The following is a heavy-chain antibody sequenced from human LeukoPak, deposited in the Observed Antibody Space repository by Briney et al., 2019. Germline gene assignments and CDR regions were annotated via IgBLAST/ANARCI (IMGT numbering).Heavy chain of an antibody. V-gene: IGHV4-38-2*02. CDR1: GYSISSYYY. CDR3: ARDRSGGYSLDY. CDR2: MFHSGST. J-gene: IGHJ4*02. D-gene: IGHD1-26*01. Sequence: SETLTLTCAVSGYSISSYYYWGLLQQPPRERLELTGNMFHSGSTYYNPSLKSQVTISVDTSKNQFSLRLSSVTAADTAIYYCARDRSGGYSLDYWGQGTLVTVSS.